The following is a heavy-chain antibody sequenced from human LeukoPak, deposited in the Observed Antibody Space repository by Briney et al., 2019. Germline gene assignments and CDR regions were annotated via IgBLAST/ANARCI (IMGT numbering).Heavy chain of an antibody. J-gene: IGHJ4*02. Sequence: SGGSLRLSCAASGFTFSSYAMSWVRQAPGKGLEWVSAISGSGGSTYYADSVKGRFTISRDNAKNSLYLQMNSLRAEDTAVYYCAREIFWSGYYSNLHFDYWGQGTLVTVSS. D-gene: IGHD3-3*01. CDR1: GFTFSSYA. V-gene: IGHV3-23*01. CDR3: AREIFWSGYYSNLHFDY. CDR2: ISGSGGST.